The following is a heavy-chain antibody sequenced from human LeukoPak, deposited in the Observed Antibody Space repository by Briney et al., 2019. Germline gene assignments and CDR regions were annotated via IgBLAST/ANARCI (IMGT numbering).Heavy chain of an antibody. D-gene: IGHD3-22*01. CDR1: GCSISSYY. CDR2: IYYSGST. CDR3: ARTYYYDSSGYPFDY. J-gene: IGHJ4*02. V-gene: IGHV4-59*08. Sequence: SETLSLTCTVSGCSISSYYWSWIRQPPGKGLEWIGYIYYSGSTNYNPSLKSRVTISVDTSKNQFSLKLSSVTAADTAVYYCARTYYYDSSGYPFDYWGQGTMVTVSS.